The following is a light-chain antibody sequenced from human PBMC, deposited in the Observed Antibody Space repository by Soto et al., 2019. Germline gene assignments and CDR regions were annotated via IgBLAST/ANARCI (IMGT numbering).Light chain of an antibody. CDR3: QHYINWPRT. CDR1: QSVSNH. Sequence: EVVMMQSPATLSVSPGEGATLSCRASQSVSNHLAWYQLRPGQAPRLLIYGASTRATGIPARFSGSGSGTEFTLTISSLQSEDFALYYCQHYINWPRTFGQGTKVEIK. CDR2: GAS. J-gene: IGKJ1*01. V-gene: IGKV3-15*01.